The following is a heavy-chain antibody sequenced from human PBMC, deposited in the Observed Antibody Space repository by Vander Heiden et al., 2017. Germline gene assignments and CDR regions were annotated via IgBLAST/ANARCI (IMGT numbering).Heavy chain of an antibody. V-gene: IGHV3-23*01. D-gene: IGHD5-18*01. Sequence: EVQLSESGGGLVQPGGSLCLSWAASGSTLRRDAVRWFRPAPGKGLEWVSAISGSGGSTYYADSVKGRFTISRDNSKNTLYLQMNSLRAEDTAVYYCAKGGYSYGYRYFDLWGRGTLVTVSS. CDR3: AKGGYSYGYRYFDL. CDR1: GSTLRRDA. J-gene: IGHJ2*01. CDR2: ISGSGGST.